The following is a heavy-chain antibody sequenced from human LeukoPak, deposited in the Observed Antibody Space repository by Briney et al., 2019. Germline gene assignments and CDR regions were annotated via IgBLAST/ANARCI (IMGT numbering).Heavy chain of an antibody. V-gene: IGHV3-48*03. J-gene: IGHJ4*02. CDR2: IGSSGTTI. Sequence: PGGPLRLSCAVSGFPFSFYEMNWVRQATGKGPEWVSNIGSSGTTIYYADSVKGRFSISRGNAKSSLYLQMNSLRVEDTAVYYCALLAVASDFDYWGQGALVTVSS. D-gene: IGHD6-19*01. CDR1: GFPFSFYE. CDR3: ALLAVASDFDY.